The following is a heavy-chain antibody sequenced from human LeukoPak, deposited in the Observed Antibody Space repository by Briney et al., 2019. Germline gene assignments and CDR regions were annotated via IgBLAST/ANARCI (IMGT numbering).Heavy chain of an antibody. J-gene: IGHJ4*02. V-gene: IGHV4-59*08. CDR2: IYYSGST. D-gene: IGHD1-1*01. Sequence: SETLSLTCTVSGGSISSYYWSWIRQPPGKGLEWIGYIYYSGSTNYNPSLKSRVTISVDTSKNQFSLKLSSVTAADTAVYYCARVPYKNYFDYWGQGTLVTVSS. CDR3: ARVPYKNYFDY. CDR1: GGSISSYY.